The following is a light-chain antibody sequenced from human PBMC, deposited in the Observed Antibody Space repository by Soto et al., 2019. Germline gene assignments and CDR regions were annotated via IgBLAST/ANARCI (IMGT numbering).Light chain of an antibody. Sequence: QPVLTQPRSVSGSPGQSVTISCTGTSSDVGGYNYVSWYQQHPGKAPKLMIYDVSKRPSGVPDRFSGSKSGNTASLTISGLQAEDEADYYCCSYAGRGVVFGGGTKLTV. CDR1: SSDVGGYNY. V-gene: IGLV2-11*01. CDR2: DVS. CDR3: CSYAGRGVV. J-gene: IGLJ2*01.